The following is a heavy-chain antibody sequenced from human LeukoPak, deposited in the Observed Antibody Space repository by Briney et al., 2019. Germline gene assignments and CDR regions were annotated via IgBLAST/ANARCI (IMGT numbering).Heavy chain of an antibody. CDR2: IYYSGST. CDR3: ARDLDYYGSGELHWFDP. J-gene: IGHJ5*02. Sequence: SETLSLTCAVSGGSISSYYWSWIRQPPGKGLEWIGYIYYSGSTNYNPSLKSRVTISVDTSKNQVSLKLSSVTAADTAVYYCARDLDYYGSGELHWFDPWGQGTLVTVSS. V-gene: IGHV4-59*12. CDR1: GGSISSYY. D-gene: IGHD3-10*01.